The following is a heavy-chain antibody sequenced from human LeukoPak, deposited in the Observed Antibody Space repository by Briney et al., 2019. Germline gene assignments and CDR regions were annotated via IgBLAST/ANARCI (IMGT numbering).Heavy chain of an antibody. CDR2: IRNKANSYTT. J-gene: IGHJ3*02. V-gene: IGHV3-72*01. D-gene: IGHD1-26*01. CDR1: GVTFSDHY. Sequence: GGSLRLSCAASGVTFSDHYMEWVRQAPGKGLEWVGRIRNKANSYTTEYAASVKGRFTISKNSLYLQMNSLKIEDTAVYYCASSPPSGIVVFDMWDQGTMVTVSS. CDR3: ASSPPSGIVVFDM.